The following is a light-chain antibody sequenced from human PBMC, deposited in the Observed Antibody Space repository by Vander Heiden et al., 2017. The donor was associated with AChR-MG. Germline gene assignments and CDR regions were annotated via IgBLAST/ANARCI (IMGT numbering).Light chain of an antibody. J-gene: IGLJ1*01. CDR1: SPNIGAGYD. Sequence: QSVLPQPPSVSGAPGQRVTISRPGSSPNIGAGYDVHWYQQLPGTAPKLLIYGNSNRPSGVPDRFSGSKSGTSASLASTGLQAEDEADYYCQSYDSSLGEVFGTGTKVTVL. V-gene: IGLV1-40*01. CDR2: GNS. CDR3: QSYDSSLGEV.